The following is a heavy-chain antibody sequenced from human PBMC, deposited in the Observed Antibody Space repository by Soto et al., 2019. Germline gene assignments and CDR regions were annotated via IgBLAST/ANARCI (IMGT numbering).Heavy chain of an antibody. V-gene: IGHV1-2*02. Sequence: QVQLVQSGAEVKKSGASVKVSCKPSGYSFSDYFIQWVRQAPGQGLEWVAWINPKTAATNYAKKFQGRVSLTWDTSSTTAYMEPTRLRPDDTAVYYCARIKWGLNYYNGMDVWGQGTTVIVSS. CDR1: GYSFSDYF. J-gene: IGHJ6*02. D-gene: IGHD1-26*01. CDR2: INPKTAAT. CDR3: ARIKWGLNYYNGMDV.